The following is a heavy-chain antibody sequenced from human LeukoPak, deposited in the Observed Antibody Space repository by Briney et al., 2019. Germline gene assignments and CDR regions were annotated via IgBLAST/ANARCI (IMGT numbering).Heavy chain of an antibody. Sequence: ASVKVSCKASGYTFTSYGISWVRQAPGQGLEWMGWISAYNGNTNYAQKLQGRVTMTTDTSTSTAYMELRSLRSDDTAVYYCARDVAAAGDYYYYGMDVWGNGTTVTVSS. CDR3: ARDVAAAGDYYYYGMDV. CDR2: ISAYNGNT. D-gene: IGHD6-13*01. CDR1: GYTFTSYG. V-gene: IGHV1-18*04. J-gene: IGHJ6*04.